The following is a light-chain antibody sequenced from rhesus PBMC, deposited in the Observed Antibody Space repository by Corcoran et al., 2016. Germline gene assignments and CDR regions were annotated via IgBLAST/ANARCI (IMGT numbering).Light chain of an antibody. V-gene: IGKV1-74*01. CDR3: QHGYGTPLT. Sequence: DIQMTQSPSSLSASVGDRVTITCRASENVNNYLNWYQQKPGKAPKLLIYKASTLQSGVPSRFSGSGSGTDYTFTISSLQPEDVATYYCQHGYGTPLTFCGGTKVELK. CDR1: ENVNNY. CDR2: KAS. J-gene: IGKJ4*01.